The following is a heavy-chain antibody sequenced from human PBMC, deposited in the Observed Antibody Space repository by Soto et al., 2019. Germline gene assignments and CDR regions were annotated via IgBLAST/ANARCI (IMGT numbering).Heavy chain of an antibody. Sequence: GASVKAFCKASGYTFTRYGISWVRQAPGQGIEWMGWISGYNGDTKYAQKFQGRVTMTIDTSTTTAYMELRSLKSDDSAVYDCAKNGQPPYYYYGMDVWGQGTTVTVSS. CDR1: GYTFTRYG. J-gene: IGHJ6*02. D-gene: IGHD2-8*01. CDR3: AKNGQPPYYYYGMDV. CDR2: ISGYNGDT. V-gene: IGHV1-18*01.